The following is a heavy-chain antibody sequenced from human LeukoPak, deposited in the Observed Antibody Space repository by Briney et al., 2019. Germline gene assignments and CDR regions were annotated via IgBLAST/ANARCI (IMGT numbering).Heavy chain of an antibody. Sequence: GGSLRLSCAASGFTFSSYSMNWVRQAPGKGLEWVSYISSSSSTIYYADSVKGRFTISRDNAKNSLYLQMNSLRDEDTAVYYCARGRKRGFYWDGDHPFFDYWGQGTLVTVSS. J-gene: IGHJ4*02. D-gene: IGHD4-17*01. V-gene: IGHV3-48*02. CDR1: GFTFSSYS. CDR3: ARGRKRGFYWDGDHPFFDY. CDR2: ISSSSSTI.